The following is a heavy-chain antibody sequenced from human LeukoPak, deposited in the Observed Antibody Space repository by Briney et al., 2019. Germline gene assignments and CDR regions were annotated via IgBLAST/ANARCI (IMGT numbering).Heavy chain of an antibody. CDR1: GYTFTGYY. Sequence: ASVKVSCKASGYTFTGYYMHWVRQAPGQGLEWMGWINPNSGGTNYAQKFQGRVTMTRDTSISTAYMELSRLRSDDTAVYYCARGDILTGYYYFDYCGQGTLVTVSS. CDR3: ARGDILTGYYYFDY. D-gene: IGHD3-9*01. J-gene: IGHJ4*02. V-gene: IGHV1-2*02. CDR2: INPNSGGT.